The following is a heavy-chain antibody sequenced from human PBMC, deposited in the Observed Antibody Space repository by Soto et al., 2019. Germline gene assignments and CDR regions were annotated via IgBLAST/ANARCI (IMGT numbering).Heavy chain of an antibody. V-gene: IGHV4-61*01. Sequence: LSLTCTVSGGSVSSGSYYWSWIRQPPGKGLEWIGYIYYSGSTNYNPSLKSRVTISVDTSKNQFSLKLSSVTAADTAVYYCARDGDYTAFDIWGQGTMVTV. D-gene: IGHD2-2*02. CDR1: GGSVSSGSYY. CDR3: ARDGDYTAFDI. CDR2: IYYSGST. J-gene: IGHJ3*02.